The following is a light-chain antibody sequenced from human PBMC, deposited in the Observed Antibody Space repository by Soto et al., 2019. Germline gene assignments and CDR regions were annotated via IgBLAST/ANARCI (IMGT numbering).Light chain of an antibody. J-gene: IGLJ2*01. CDR2: EVS. V-gene: IGLV2-8*01. CDR1: SSDVGGYNY. CDR3: SSFAGNNNLV. Sequence: QSVLTQSPSVSGSPGQSVTISCTGTSSDVGGYNYVSWYQQHPGKAPKLMISEVSKRPSGVPDRFSGSKSGNTASLTVSGLQAEDEADYYCSSFAGNNNLVFGGGTKLTVL.